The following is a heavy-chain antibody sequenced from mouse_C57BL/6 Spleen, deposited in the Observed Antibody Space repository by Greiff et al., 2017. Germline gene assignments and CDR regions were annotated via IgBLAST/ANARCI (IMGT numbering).Heavy chain of an antibody. Sequence: VQLQQPGAELVKPGASVKVSCKASGYTFTSYWMHWVKQRPGQGLEWIGRIHPSNNDTNYNQKFKGKATLTVDKSSSTAYMQLSSLTSEDSAVYYCASHGSSYGDAMDYWGQGTSVTVSS. D-gene: IGHD1-1*01. CDR2: IHPSNNDT. CDR3: ASHGSSYGDAMDY. CDR1: GYTFTSYW. J-gene: IGHJ4*01. V-gene: IGHV1-74*01.